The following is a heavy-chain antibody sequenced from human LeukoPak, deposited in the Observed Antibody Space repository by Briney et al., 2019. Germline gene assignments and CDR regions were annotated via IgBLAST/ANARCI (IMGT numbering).Heavy chain of an antibody. Sequence: SVKVSCKASGGTFSRYAISWVRQAPGQGLEWMGGIIPIFGTANYAQKFQGRVTITTDESTSTAYMELSSLRSEDTAVYYCARNPRQYDFWRGSYDYYYYYMDVWGKGTTVTVSS. J-gene: IGHJ6*03. V-gene: IGHV1-69*05. CDR2: IIPIFGTA. CDR3: ARNPRQYDFWRGSYDYYYYYMDV. D-gene: IGHD3-3*01. CDR1: GGTFSRYA.